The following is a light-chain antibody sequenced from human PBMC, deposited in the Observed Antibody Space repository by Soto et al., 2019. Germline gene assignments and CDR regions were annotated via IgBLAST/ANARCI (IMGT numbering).Light chain of an antibody. J-gene: IGKJ2*01. CDR2: GAS. V-gene: IGKV3-20*01. Sequence: EIVLTQSPGTLSLSPGKRATLSCRASQSVSSTYLAWYQQKPGQAPRLLIYGASSRATGIPDRFSGSGSGTDFTLTISRLEPEDFAVYYCQQYGRSPPMYTFGQGTKLEIK. CDR1: QSVSSTY. CDR3: QQYGRSPPMYT.